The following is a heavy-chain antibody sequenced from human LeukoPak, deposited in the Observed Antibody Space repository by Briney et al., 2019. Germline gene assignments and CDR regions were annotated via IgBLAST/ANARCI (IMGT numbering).Heavy chain of an antibody. CDR3: ARALSSSLGYYYGMDV. CDR2: IYYSGST. V-gene: IGHV4-59*01. CDR1: GGSISSYY. Sequence: SETLSLTCTVSGGSISSYYWSWIRQPPGKGLEWIGYIYYSGSTNYNPSLKSRVTISVDTSKNQFSLKLSSVTAADTAVYYCARALSSSLGYYYGMDVWGQGTTVTVSS. J-gene: IGHJ6*02. D-gene: IGHD6-6*01.